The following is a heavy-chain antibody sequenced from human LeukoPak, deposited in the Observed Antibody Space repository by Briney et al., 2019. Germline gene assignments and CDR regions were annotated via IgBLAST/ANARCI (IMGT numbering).Heavy chain of an antibody. CDR3: ARGRVVPAARASSWFDP. CDR2: MNHSGST. J-gene: IGHJ5*02. D-gene: IGHD2-2*01. CDR1: GGSFSGYY. Sequence: SETLSLTCAVYGGSFSGYYWSWIRQPPGKGLEWIGEMNHSGSTSYNPSLKSRVIISVDTSKTQFSLKLSSMTAADTAVYYCARGRVVPAARASSWFDPWGQGTLVTVSS. V-gene: IGHV4-34*01.